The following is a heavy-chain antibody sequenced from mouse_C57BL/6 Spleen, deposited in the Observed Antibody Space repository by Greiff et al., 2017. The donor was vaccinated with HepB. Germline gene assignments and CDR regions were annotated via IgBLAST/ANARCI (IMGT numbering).Heavy chain of an antibody. CDR2: INPGSGGT. CDR1: GYAFTNYL. J-gene: IGHJ4*01. CDR3: ARSTGDIYAMDY. V-gene: IGHV1-54*01. Sequence: VQLQQSGAELVRPGTSVKVSCKASGYAFTNYLIEWVKQRPGQGLEWIGVINPGSGGTNYNEKFKGKATLTADKSSSTAHMQLSSLTSEDSAVYFCARSTGDIYAMDYWGQGTSVTVSS. D-gene: IGHD1-1*01.